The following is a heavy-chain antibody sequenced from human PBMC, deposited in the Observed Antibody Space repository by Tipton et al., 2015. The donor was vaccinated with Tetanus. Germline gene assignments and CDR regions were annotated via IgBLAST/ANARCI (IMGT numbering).Heavy chain of an antibody. V-gene: IGHV1-2*06. CDR2: INPNSGGT. J-gene: IGHJ4*02. CDR3: ARESGYSGYEINDY. CDR1: GYTFTGYY. Sequence: QLVQSGAEVKKPGASVKVSYKASGYTFTGYYMHWVRQAPGQGLEWMGRINPNSGGTNYAQKFQGRVTMTRDTSISTAYMELSRLRSDDTAVYYCARESGYSGYEINDYWGQGTLVTVSS. D-gene: IGHD5-12*01.